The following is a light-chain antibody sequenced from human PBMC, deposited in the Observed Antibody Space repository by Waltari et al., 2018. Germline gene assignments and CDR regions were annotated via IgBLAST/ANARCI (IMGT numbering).Light chain of an antibody. CDR3: QQYNNWPET. CDR2: GAS. CDR1: QSIGSN. Sequence: DIVMTQSPATLSVSPGERATLSCRASQSIGSNLAWYQHKPGQAPRFLIYGASTRATGIPARFSGSGSGTEFTLTISRLQSADFAVYYCQQYNNWPETFGQGTKVEIK. J-gene: IGKJ1*01. V-gene: IGKV3-15*01.